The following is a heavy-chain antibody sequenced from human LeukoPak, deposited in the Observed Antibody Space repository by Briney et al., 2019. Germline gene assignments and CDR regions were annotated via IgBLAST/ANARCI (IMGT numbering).Heavy chain of an antibody. CDR1: GYSFTGSY. J-gene: IGHJ4*02. Sequence: ASVKVSCKASGYSFTGSYVYWLRQAPGQGLEWMGWINPNTGGTNYAQKLQGRVTMTTDTSTSTAYMELRSLRSDDTAVYYCARVPRSTSCSDYWGQGTLVTVSS. V-gene: IGHV1-2*02. CDR2: INPNTGGT. CDR3: ARVPRSTSCSDY. D-gene: IGHD2-2*01.